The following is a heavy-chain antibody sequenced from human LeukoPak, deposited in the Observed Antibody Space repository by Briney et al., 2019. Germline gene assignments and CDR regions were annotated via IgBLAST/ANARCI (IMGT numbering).Heavy chain of an antibody. Sequence: SETLSLTCTVSGGSISSYYWSWIRQPAGKGLEWIGRIYTSGSTNYNPSLKSRVTISVDTSKNQFSLKLSSVTAADTAVYYCARMRYDSSGYYAGPIYYFDYWGQGTLVTVSS. J-gene: IGHJ4*02. CDR1: GGSISSYY. CDR3: ARMRYDSSGYYAGPIYYFDY. V-gene: IGHV4-4*07. D-gene: IGHD3-22*01. CDR2: IYTSGST.